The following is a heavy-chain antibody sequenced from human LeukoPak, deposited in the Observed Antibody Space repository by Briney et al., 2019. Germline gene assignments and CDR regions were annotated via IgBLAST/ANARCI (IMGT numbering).Heavy chain of an antibody. CDR1: GFTFSSYS. CDR3: ARGGIAVAGSDY. D-gene: IGHD6-19*01. Sequence: GWSLRLSCAASGFTFSSYSMNWVRQAPGKGLEWVSSISSSSSYIYYADSVKGRFTISRDNAKNSLYLQMNSLRAEDTAVYYCARGGIAVAGSDYWGQGTLVTVSS. J-gene: IGHJ4*02. V-gene: IGHV3-21*01. CDR2: ISSSSSYI.